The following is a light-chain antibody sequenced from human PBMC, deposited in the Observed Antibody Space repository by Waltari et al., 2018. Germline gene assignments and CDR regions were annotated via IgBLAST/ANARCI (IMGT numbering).Light chain of an antibody. CDR3: QQLKSYPIT. V-gene: IGKV1-39*01. J-gene: IGKJ5*01. CDR2: GAS. Sequence: DIRMTQSPSSLSASVGERVTITCRASQSIAGYLNWYQQKPGRPPKLLIYGASNLHSGVPSRFSGNESGTDFTLTINSVQPEDFATYYCQQLKSYPITFGQGTRLEIK. CDR1: QSIAGY.